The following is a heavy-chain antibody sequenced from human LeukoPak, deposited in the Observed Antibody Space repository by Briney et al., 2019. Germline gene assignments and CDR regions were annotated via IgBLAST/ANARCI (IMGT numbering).Heavy chain of an antibody. Sequence: GGSLRLSCAASGFTFISYSMNWVRQAPGKGLEWVSSISSSSSYIFYADSVKGRFTISRDNAKNSLYLQMDSLRAEDAAVYYCARGFGSSWFYFDYWGQGTLVTVSS. CDR1: GFTFISYS. J-gene: IGHJ4*02. CDR2: ISSSSSYI. CDR3: ARGFGSSWFYFDY. D-gene: IGHD6-13*01. V-gene: IGHV3-21*01.